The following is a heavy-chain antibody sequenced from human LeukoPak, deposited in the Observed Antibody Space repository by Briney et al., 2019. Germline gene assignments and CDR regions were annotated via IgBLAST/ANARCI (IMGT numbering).Heavy chain of an antibody. CDR3: ARGLRGWNYFDY. V-gene: IGHV1-18*04. D-gene: IGHD6-19*01. Sequence: ASVKVPCKASGYTFTSYGISWVRQAPGQGLEWMGWISAYNGNTNYAQKFQGRVTMTRNTSISTAYMELSSLRSEDTAVYYCARGLRGWNYFDYWGQGTLVTVSS. CDR2: ISAYNGNT. CDR1: GYTFTSYG. J-gene: IGHJ4*02.